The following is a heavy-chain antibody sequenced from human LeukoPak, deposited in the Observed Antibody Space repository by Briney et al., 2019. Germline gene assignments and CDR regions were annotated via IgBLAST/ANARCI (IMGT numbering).Heavy chain of an antibody. CDR3: ARGDRGSYCSGGSRYAVNY. J-gene: IGHJ4*02. Sequence: GGSLRLSCAASGFTFTNSAMHWVRQAPGKGLEGVANIKQDGSERYYVDSVKGRFTISRDNAKNSLYLQMNSLRAEDTAVYYCARGDRGSYCSGGSRYAVNYWGQGTLVTVSS. D-gene: IGHD2-15*01. CDR1: GFTFTNSA. CDR2: IKQDGSER. V-gene: IGHV3-7*04.